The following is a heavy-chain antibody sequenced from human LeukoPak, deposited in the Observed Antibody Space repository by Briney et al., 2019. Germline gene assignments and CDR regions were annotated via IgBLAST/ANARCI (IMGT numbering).Heavy chain of an antibody. CDR3: ARAPEYSEPYFDY. Sequence: SGTLSLTCTVSGGSISSGGYYWSWIRQHPGEGLEWIGYIYYSGSTYYNPSLKSRVTISVDTSKNQFSLKLSSVTAADTAVYYCARAPEYSEPYFDYWGQGTLVTVSS. CDR2: IYYSGST. D-gene: IGHD2/OR15-2a*01. V-gene: IGHV4-31*03. J-gene: IGHJ4*02. CDR1: GGSISSGGYY.